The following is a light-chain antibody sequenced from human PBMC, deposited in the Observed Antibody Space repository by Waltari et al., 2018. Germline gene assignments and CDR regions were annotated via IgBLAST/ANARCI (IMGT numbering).Light chain of an antibody. CDR2: QDT. V-gene: IGLV3-25*03. J-gene: IGLJ3*02. Sequence: SYDLTQPPSVSVPPGQTDKVTCSGDTLPKQYAYWYQKKPGQAPLLLIYQDTERPSGISERFSGSSSGTTVTLTISDVQAEDEADYYCQSADTSGVYPRFGGGTKLTVL. CDR1: TLPKQY. CDR3: QSADTSGVYPR.